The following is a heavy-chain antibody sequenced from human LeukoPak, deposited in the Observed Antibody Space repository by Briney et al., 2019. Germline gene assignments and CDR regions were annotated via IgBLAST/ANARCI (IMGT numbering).Heavy chain of an antibody. J-gene: IGHJ4*02. CDR2: IYYSGTT. V-gene: IGHV4-39*02. D-gene: IGHD6-13*01. CDR3: ARRSSRAADFDY. Sequence: SETLSLTCSVSGGSIRSPSHYWGWIRQPPGKGLEWIGSIYYSGTTYYNPSIESRVTISVDTSMHHYSLRLSSVTAADTAVYYCARRSSRAADFDYWGQATLVTVSS. CDR1: GGSIRSPSHY.